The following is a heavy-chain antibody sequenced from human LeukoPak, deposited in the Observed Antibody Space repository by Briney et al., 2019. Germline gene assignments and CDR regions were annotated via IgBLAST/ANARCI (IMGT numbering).Heavy chain of an antibody. CDR3: ARTPGSYDAFDI. CDR1: GGSISSGSYY. Sequence: SETLSLTCTVSGGSISSGSYYGSWIRQPAGKGLEWIGRIYTSGSTNYNPSLKSRVTISVDTSKNQFSLKLSSVTAADTAVYYCARTPGSYDAFDIWGQGTMVTVSS. V-gene: IGHV4-61*02. J-gene: IGHJ3*02. D-gene: IGHD1-26*01. CDR2: IYTSGST.